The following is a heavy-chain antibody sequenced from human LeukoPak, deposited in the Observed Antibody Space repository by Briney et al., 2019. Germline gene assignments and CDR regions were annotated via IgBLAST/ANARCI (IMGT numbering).Heavy chain of an antibody. CDR3: ACQRSNFDY. CDR2: IYSGGNT. V-gene: IGHV3-66*02. CDR1: GFIFSSYA. J-gene: IGHJ4*02. D-gene: IGHD3-10*01. Sequence: PGGSLRLSCAASGFIFSSYAMNWVRQAPGKGLEWVSVIYSGGNTYYADSVKGRFTISRDNSKNTLYLQMDSLRAEDTAVYYCACQRSNFDYWGQGTLVTVSS.